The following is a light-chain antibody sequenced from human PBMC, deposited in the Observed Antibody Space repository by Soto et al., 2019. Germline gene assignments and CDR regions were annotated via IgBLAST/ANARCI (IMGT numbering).Light chain of an antibody. V-gene: IGKV1-39*01. Sequence: DIQMTQSLSSLSASVGDRVTITCRASQSIGNYLNWLQHKPGKAPKVLIYAASRVQSGVPSRFSGSGSGTDFTLTISGLQLEDFATYYCQQSYNTPRTFGQGTKLEIK. CDR1: QSIGNY. CDR3: QQSYNTPRT. J-gene: IGKJ2*01. CDR2: AAS.